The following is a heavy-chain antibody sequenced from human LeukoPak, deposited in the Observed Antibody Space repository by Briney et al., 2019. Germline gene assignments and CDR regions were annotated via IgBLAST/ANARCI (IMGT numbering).Heavy chain of an antibody. CDR2: IDPSGGST. CDR3: ARNSGSGFDY. D-gene: IGHD2-15*01. J-gene: IGHJ4*02. V-gene: IGHV1-46*01. Sequence: GASVKVSCKASGYTFTSYYIVWVRQAHGQGLEWMGRIDPSGGSTSYAQKFQGRVTMTRGTSTNTVYMELSSLISEDTAVYYCARNSGSGFDYWGQGTLVTVSS. CDR1: GYTFTSYY.